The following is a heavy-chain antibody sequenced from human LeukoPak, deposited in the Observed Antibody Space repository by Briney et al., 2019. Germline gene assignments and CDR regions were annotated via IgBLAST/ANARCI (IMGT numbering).Heavy chain of an antibody. Sequence: PGGSLRLSCAASGFTFSSYGMHWVRQAPGKGLEWVAVIWYDGSNKYYADSVKGRFTISRDNSKNTLYLQMNSLRAEDTAVYYCARDRFYRGGYYGMDVWGQGTTVTVSS. V-gene: IGHV3-33*01. CDR2: IWYDGSNK. J-gene: IGHJ6*02. CDR1: GFTFSSYG. CDR3: ARDRFYRGGYYGMDV. D-gene: IGHD3-22*01.